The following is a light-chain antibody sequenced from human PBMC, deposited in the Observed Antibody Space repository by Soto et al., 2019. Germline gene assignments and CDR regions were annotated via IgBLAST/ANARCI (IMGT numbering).Light chain of an antibody. J-gene: IGLJ1*01. CDR2: DNY. CDR1: SSNIENNF. CDR3: GSWDSSLSSYV. Sequence: QSALTQPPSVSAAPGHRVTISCSGSSSNIENNFVSWYQQLPGTAPKLLIYDNYKRPSGIPDRFSGSKSGTSATLGITGLQTGDEADYYCGSWDSSLSSYVFGTGTKLTVL. V-gene: IGLV1-51*01.